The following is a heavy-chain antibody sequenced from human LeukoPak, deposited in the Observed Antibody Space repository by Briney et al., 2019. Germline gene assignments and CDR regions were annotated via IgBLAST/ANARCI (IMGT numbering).Heavy chain of an antibody. CDR1: GFTFNTYG. CDR2: ISGSGGST. CDR3: AKRGVVVITPFDY. Sequence: GSLRLSCAASGFTFNTYGISRVRQAPGKGLEWVSAISGSGGSTYYADSVKGRFTISRDNSKNTLYLQMNSLRAEDTAVYYCAKRGVVVITPFDYWGQGTLVTVSS. V-gene: IGHV3-23*01. D-gene: IGHD3-22*01. J-gene: IGHJ4*02.